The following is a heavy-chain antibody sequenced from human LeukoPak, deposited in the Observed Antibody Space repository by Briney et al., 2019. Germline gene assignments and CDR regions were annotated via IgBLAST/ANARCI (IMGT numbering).Heavy chain of an antibody. CDR1: GGSISSFY. V-gene: IGHV4-4*07. Sequence: SETLSLTCTVSGGSISSFYWSWIRQPAGKGLEWIRHIYTSGSTNYNPSLKSRVTMSVDTSKNQFSLKLSSVTAADTAVYYCARVVRYRVADHSSVYYYYYYMDVWGKGTTVTVSS. CDR2: IYTSGST. D-gene: IGHD3-16*02. CDR3: ARVVRYRVADHSSVYYYYYYMDV. J-gene: IGHJ6*03.